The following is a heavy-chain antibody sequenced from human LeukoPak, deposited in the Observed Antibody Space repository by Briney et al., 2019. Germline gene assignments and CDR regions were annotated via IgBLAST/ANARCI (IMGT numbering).Heavy chain of an antibody. CDR1: GFTFSSYA. CDR3: AKGGWYYYDSSGPMGY. CDR2: ISGSGGST. J-gene: IGHJ4*02. Sequence: GGSLRLSCAASGFTFSSYAMSWVRQAPGKGLEWVSAISGSGGSTYYADSVKGRFTISRDNSKNTLYLQMNSLRAVDTAVYYCAKGGWYYYDSSGPMGYWGQGTLVTVSS. D-gene: IGHD3-22*01. V-gene: IGHV3-23*01.